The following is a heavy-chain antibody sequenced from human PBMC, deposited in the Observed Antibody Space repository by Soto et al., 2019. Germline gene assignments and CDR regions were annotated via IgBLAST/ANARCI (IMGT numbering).Heavy chain of an antibody. V-gene: IGHV3-48*01. CDR3: ARGGATRPDY. CDR1: GFIFSSYG. J-gene: IGHJ4*02. CDR2: ISSSSSTM. Sequence: PGGSLRLSCAASGFIFSSYGMNWVRQAPGKGLEWVSYISSSSSTMSYADSVKGRLTISRDNARNSLYLQMNSLRAEDTAVYYCARGGATRPDYWDKGTLVTVSS.